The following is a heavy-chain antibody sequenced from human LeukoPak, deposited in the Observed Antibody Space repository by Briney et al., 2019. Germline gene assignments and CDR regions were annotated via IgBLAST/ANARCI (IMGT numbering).Heavy chain of an antibody. D-gene: IGHD4-17*01. Sequence: GGSLRLSCAASGFTFSSYAMYWVRQAPGKGLEWVAVISYDGSNKYYADSVKGRFTISRDNSKNTLYLQMNSLRAEDTAVYYCARESLTVTTAFDIWGQGTMVTVSS. V-gene: IGHV3-30-3*01. CDR3: ARESLTVTTAFDI. J-gene: IGHJ3*02. CDR2: ISYDGSNK. CDR1: GFTFSSYA.